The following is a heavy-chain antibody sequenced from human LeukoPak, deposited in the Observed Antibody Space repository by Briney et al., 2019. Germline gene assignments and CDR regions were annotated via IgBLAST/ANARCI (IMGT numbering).Heavy chain of an antibody. CDR2: INHSGST. Sequence: SETLSLTCAVYGGSFSGYYWSWIRQPPGKGLEWMGEINHSGSTNYNPSLKSRVTISVDKSKNQFPLKPSSVTAADTAVYYCARLGPGRFWGQGTLVAVSS. CDR1: GGSFSGYY. V-gene: IGHV4-34*01. CDR3: ARLGPGRF. D-gene: IGHD7-27*01. J-gene: IGHJ4*02.